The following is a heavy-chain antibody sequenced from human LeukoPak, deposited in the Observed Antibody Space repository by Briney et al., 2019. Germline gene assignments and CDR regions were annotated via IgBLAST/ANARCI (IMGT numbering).Heavy chain of an antibody. V-gene: IGHV3-13*04. D-gene: IGHD3-22*01. J-gene: IGHJ3*02. CDR3: ARGYYDSSGYPAMGAFDI. CDR2: IGTAGDT. CDR1: GFTFSSYD. Sequence: PGGSLRLSCAASGFTFSSYDMHWVRQATGKGLEWVSAIGTAGDTYYPGSVKGRFTISRENAKNSLYLQMNSLRAGDTAVYYCARGYYDSSGYPAMGAFDIWGQGTMVTVSS.